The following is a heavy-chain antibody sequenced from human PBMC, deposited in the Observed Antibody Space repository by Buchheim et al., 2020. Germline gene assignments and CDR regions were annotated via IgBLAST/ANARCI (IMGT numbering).Heavy chain of an antibody. J-gene: IGHJ6*02. Sequence: EVQLVESGGGLVQPGGSLRLSCAASGFTFSSYEMNWVRQAPGKGLEWVSYISSSGSTIYYADSVKGRFTISRANAKNSLYLQMNSLRAEDTAVYYCAGSVYDSSGYYYTYYYYGMDVWGQGTT. CDR1: GFTFSSYE. V-gene: IGHV3-48*03. CDR2: ISSSGSTI. CDR3: AGSVYDSSGYYYTYYYYGMDV. D-gene: IGHD3-22*01.